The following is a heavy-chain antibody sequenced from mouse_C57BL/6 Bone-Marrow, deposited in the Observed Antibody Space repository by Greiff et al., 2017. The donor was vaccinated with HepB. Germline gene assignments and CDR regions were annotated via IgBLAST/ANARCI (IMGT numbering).Heavy chain of an antibody. Sequence: EVMLVESGEGLVKPGGSLKLSCAASGFTFSSYAMSWVRQTPEKRLEWVAYISSGGDYIYYADTVKGRFTISRDNARNTLYLQMSSLKSEDTAMYYCTREWFYYGNYAYYFDYWGQGTTLTVSS. V-gene: IGHV5-9-1*02. CDR3: TREWFYYGNYAYYFDY. CDR2: ISSGGDYI. CDR1: GFTFSSYA. D-gene: IGHD2-1*01. J-gene: IGHJ2*01.